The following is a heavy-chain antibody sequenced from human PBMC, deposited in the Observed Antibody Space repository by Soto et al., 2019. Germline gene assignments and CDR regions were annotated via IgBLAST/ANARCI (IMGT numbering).Heavy chain of an antibody. J-gene: IGHJ4*02. Sequence: GGSLRLSCAASGFTVSSNYMSWVRQAPGKGLEWVSLIQSGGSTYYAGSVKGRFTISRDNSKNTLFLQMNSLRAEDTAVYYCAKPAAGFDYFDYWGQGTLVTVSS. CDR2: IQSGGST. CDR3: AKPAAGFDYFDY. CDR1: GFTVSSNY. D-gene: IGHD6-13*01. V-gene: IGHV3-66*01.